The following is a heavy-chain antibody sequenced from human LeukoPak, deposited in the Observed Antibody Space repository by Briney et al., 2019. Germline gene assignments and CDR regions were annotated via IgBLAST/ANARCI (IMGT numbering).Heavy chain of an antibody. Sequence: SETLSLTCTVSGGSISSHYWTWIRQPAGKGLEWIGRIYSSGNTNYNPSLKSRVTISVDTSKNQFSLKLSSVTAADTAVYYCARLGRAYYYDSSGYDYYGMDVWGQGTTVTVSS. CDR3: ARLGRAYYYDSSGYDYYGMDV. CDR1: GGSISSHY. CDR2: IYSSGNT. V-gene: IGHV4-4*07. J-gene: IGHJ6*02. D-gene: IGHD3-22*01.